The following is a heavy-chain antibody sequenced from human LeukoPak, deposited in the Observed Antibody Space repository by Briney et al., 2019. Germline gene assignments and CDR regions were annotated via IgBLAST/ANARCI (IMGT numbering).Heavy chain of an antibody. CDR2: IYYSGST. Sequence: SETLSLTCTVSGGSISSYYWSWIRQPPGKGLEWIGYIYYSGSTNYNPSLKSRVTISVDTSKNQFSLNLKSVTAADTAVYYCATGEGYFDYWGQGTLVTVSS. V-gene: IGHV4-59*01. CDR3: ATGEGYFDY. CDR1: GGSISSYY. J-gene: IGHJ4*02.